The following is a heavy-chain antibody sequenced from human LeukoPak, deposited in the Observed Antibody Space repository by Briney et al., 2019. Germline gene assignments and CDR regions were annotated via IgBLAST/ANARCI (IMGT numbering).Heavy chain of an antibody. CDR2: IYYSGST. CDR3: ARGVEMATSYFDY. J-gene: IGHJ4*02. D-gene: IGHD5-24*01. V-gene: IGHV4-59*12. Sequence: PSETLSLTCTVSGGSIRNYYWSWIRQPPGKGLEWIGYIYYSGSTNYNPSLKSRVTISVDKSKNQFSLKLSSVTAADTAVYYCARGVEMATSYFDYWGQGTLVTVSS. CDR1: GGSIRNYY.